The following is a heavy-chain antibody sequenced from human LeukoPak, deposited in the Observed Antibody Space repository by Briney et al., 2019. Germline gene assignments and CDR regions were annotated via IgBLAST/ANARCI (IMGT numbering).Heavy chain of an antibody. Sequence: GGSLRLSCAASGFTFSSYSMNWVRQAPGKGLEWVSSISSSSSYIYYADSVEGRFTISRDNAKSSLYLQMNSLRAEDTAVYYCARKRSPLDYWGQGTLVTVSS. CDR2: ISSSSSYI. CDR1: GFTFSSYS. CDR3: ARKRSPLDY. V-gene: IGHV3-21*01. J-gene: IGHJ4*02.